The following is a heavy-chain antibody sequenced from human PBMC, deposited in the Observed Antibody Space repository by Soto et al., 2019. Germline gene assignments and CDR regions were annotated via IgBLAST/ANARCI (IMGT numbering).Heavy chain of an antibody. CDR3: ARVRRRCSSTSCLYYYYYYGMDV. J-gene: IGHJ6*01. D-gene: IGHD2-2*01. CDR2: ISAYNGNT. V-gene: IGHV1-18*04. CDR1: GYPFTSYG. Sequence: GSVKVYFKASGYPFTSYGISLVRQAPGQGLEWVGWISAYNGNTNYAQKLQGRVTMTTDTSTSTAYMELRSLRSDDTAVYYCARVRRRCSSTSCLYYYYYYGMDVWGQGTTVTVSS.